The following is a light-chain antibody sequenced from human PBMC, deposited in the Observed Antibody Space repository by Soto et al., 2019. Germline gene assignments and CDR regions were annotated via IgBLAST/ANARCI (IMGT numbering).Light chain of an antibody. CDR2: GAS. Sequence: EIVMTQSPATLSVSPGERATLSCRASQSVGDNLAWYQRQPGQPPRLLIYGASTRATGIPLRFSGSGSGTDFTLTISSLQSEDFAVHYCQQYDTWPPATFGQGTKVEI. CDR1: QSVGDN. V-gene: IGKV3-15*01. CDR3: QQYDTWPPAT. J-gene: IGKJ1*01.